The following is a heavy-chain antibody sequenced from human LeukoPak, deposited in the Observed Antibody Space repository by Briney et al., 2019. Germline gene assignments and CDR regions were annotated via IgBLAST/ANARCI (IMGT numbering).Heavy chain of an antibody. CDR3: ARDRTRYGDYVYYYYGMDV. CDR1: GFTFSSYS. D-gene: IGHD4-17*01. V-gene: IGHV3-21*03. Sequence: GGSLRLSRAASGFTFSSYSMNWVRQAPEKGLEWVSSISSSSSYIYYADSVKGRFTISRDNAKNSLYPQMNSLRAEDTAVYYCARDRTRYGDYVYYYYGMDVWGQGTTVTVSS. J-gene: IGHJ6*02. CDR2: ISSSSSYI.